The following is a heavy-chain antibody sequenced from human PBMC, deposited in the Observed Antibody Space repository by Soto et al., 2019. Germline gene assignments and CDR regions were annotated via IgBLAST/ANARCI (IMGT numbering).Heavy chain of an antibody. CDR3: ARDLRTCSGWYCDWFDP. CDR1: GYTFTSYA. Sequence: ASVKVSCKASGYTFTSYAMHWVRQAPGQRLEWMGWINAGNGNTKYSQKFQGRVTITRDTSASTAYMELSSLRSEDTAVYYCARDLRTCSGWYCDWFDPWGQGTLVTVSS. CDR2: INAGNGNT. D-gene: IGHD6-19*01. V-gene: IGHV1-3*01. J-gene: IGHJ5*02.